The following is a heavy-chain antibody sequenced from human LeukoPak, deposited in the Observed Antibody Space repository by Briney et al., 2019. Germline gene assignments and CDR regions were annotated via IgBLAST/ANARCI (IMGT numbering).Heavy chain of an antibody. J-gene: IGHJ4*02. CDR1: GFTFSDYY. Sequence: GGSLRLSCAASGFTFSDYYMSWIRQAPGKGLEWDSYISSSGSTIYYADSVKGRFTISRDNAKNSLYLQMNSLRAEDTALYYCAKDITPYCGGDCPFYWGQGTLVTVSS. CDR3: AKDITPYCGGDCPFY. D-gene: IGHD2-21*02. CDR2: ISSSGSTI. V-gene: IGHV3-11*01.